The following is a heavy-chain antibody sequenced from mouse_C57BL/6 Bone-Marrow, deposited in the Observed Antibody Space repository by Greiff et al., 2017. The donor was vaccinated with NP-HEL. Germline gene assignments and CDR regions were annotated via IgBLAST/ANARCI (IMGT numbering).Heavy chain of an antibody. V-gene: IGHV10-1*01. Sequence: GGGLVQPKGSLKLSCAASGFSFNTYAMNWVRQAPGKGLEWVARIRSKSNNYATYYADSVKVRFTISRDDSESMLYLQMNNLKTEDTAMYYCVRYHFDYWGQGTTLTVSS. CDR1: GFSFNTYA. CDR3: VRYHFDY. D-gene: IGHD5-1*01. J-gene: IGHJ2*01. CDR2: IRSKSNNYAT.